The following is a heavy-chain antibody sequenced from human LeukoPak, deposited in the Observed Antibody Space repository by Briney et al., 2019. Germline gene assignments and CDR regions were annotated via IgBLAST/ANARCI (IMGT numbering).Heavy chain of an antibody. V-gene: IGHV3-23*01. D-gene: IGHD3-22*01. CDR2: ISGSAGGT. CDR3: AKRGVVIRVILVGFYKEAYYFDS. Sequence: GGSLRLSCAVSGITLSNYGMSWVRQAPGKGLEWVAGISGSAGGTYYADSVKGRFTISRDNAKNTLYLQLNNLRAGDTAVHFCAKRGVVIRVILVGFYKEAYYFDSWGQGALVTVSS. CDR1: GITLSNYG. J-gene: IGHJ4*02.